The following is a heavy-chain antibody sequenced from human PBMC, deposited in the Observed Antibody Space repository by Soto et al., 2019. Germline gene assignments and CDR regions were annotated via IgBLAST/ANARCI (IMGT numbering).Heavy chain of an antibody. J-gene: IGHJ4*02. CDR2: IYYDGST. V-gene: IGHV4-61*01. CDR3: ARDIRGYSRAFDY. D-gene: IGHD5-18*01. Sequence: PSETLSLTCTVSGGSVSSGSYYWTWIRQPPGKGLEWIGYIYYDGSTNYNPSLKSRVTISVDTSKNQFSLKLTSVTAADTAVYYCARDIRGYSRAFDYWGQGTLVTV. CDR1: GGSVSSGSYY.